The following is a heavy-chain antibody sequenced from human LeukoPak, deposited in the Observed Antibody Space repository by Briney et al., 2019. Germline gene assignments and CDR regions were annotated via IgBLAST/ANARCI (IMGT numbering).Heavy chain of an antibody. CDR1: GYSITSGFS. J-gene: IGHJ5*02. Sequence: SETLSLTCAVSGYSITSGFSWGWIRQPPGKGLEWIGTISHSGTTDYKSTLESRLTISMDTSKNLFSLRLTSVTAADTAVCYCAREGAVPGIDPWGQGTLVTVSS. CDR3: AREGAVPGIDP. CDR2: ISHSGTT. D-gene: IGHD3-16*01. V-gene: IGHV4-38-2*02.